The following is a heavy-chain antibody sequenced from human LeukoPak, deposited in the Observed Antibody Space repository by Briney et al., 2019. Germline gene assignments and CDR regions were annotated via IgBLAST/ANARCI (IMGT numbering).Heavy chain of an antibody. Sequence: KPSETLSLTCTVSGGSISSNSYYWSWIRQPPGKGLEWIGEINHSGSTNYNPSLKSRVTISVDTSKNQFSLKLSSVTAADTAVYYCASSDYSNYGEGWLPYYFDYWGQGTLVTVSS. V-gene: IGHV4-39*07. J-gene: IGHJ4*02. CDR1: GGSISSNSYY. CDR2: INHSGST. CDR3: ASSDYSNYGEGWLPYYFDY. D-gene: IGHD4-11*01.